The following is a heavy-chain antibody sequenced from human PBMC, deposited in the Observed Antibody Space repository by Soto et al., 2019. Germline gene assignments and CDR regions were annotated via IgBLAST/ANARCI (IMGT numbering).Heavy chain of an antibody. D-gene: IGHD6-6*01. Sequence: GGSLRLSCAAFGFTFKNYALNWVRQAPGKGLEWVASITRDGYNKYYADSVKGRFTISRDNSRDTLSLQMTALRTEDSSIYYCTKSSGGSSSVGMDYWGQGTRVTVSS. V-gene: IGHV3-30*04. CDR1: GFTFKNYA. CDR2: ITRDGYNK. CDR3: TKSSGGSSSVGMDY. J-gene: IGHJ4*02.